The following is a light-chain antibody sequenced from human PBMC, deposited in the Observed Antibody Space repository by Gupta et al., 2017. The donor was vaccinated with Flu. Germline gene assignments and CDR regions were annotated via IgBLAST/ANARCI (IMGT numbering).Light chain of an antibody. J-gene: IGLJ2*01. CDR1: SGHINYA. Sequence: QLVVTQSPSASASLGASVKLTCTLSSGHINYAIAWHQQQPEKGPRYLMKVNSDGSHSKGDGIPDRFSGSSSGAERYLTISSLQSEDEADYYCQTWGAGFHVVFGGGTKLTVL. CDR2: VNSDGSH. V-gene: IGLV4-69*01. CDR3: QTWGAGFHVV.